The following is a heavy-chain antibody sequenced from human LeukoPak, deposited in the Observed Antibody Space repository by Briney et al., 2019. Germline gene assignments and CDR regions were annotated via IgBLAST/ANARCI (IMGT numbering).Heavy chain of an antibody. CDR3: XXXXXXXXXYDSSGYSDYFDY. V-gene: IGHV4-39*01. Sequence: SETLSLTCTVSGGSISSSSYYWGWIRQPPGKGLEWIGSLYYSGSTYYNPSLKSRVTISVDTSKNQFSLKLSSVTAADTAVYXXXXXXXXXXXYDSSGYSDYFDYWGQGTLVTVSS. CDR2: LYYSGST. J-gene: IGHJ4*02. CDR1: GGSISSSSYY. D-gene: IGHD3-22*01.